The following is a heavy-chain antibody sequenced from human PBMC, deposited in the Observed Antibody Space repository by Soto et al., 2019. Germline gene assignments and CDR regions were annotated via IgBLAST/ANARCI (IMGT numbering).Heavy chain of an antibody. D-gene: IGHD6-13*01. V-gene: IGHV3-23*01. J-gene: IGHJ4*02. CDR2: IGGSGANT. Sequence: EVQLLESGGGLVHRGGSLRLSCAASGFTFSNYAMAWVRQAPGKGLEWVSGIGGSGANTDYGDSVKGRFVVSRDNSKNTLFLHMNSLRAEDTAVYYCAKPPPLYSSRYFFDSWGQGTLVTVSS. CDR3: AKPPPLYSSRYFFDS. CDR1: GFTFSNYA.